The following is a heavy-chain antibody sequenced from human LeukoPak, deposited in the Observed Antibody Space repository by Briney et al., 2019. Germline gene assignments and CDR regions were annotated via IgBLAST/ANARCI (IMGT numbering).Heavy chain of an antibody. CDR3: ARKHSSGWSFDY. Sequence: GRSLRLSCAASGFTFSSYAMHWVRQAPGKGLEWVAVISHDGSNKYYADSVKGRFTISRDNSKNTLYLQMNSLRAEDTAVYYCARKHSSGWSFDYWGQGTLVTVSS. V-gene: IGHV3-30-3*01. CDR1: GFTFSSYA. J-gene: IGHJ4*02. D-gene: IGHD6-19*01. CDR2: ISHDGSNK.